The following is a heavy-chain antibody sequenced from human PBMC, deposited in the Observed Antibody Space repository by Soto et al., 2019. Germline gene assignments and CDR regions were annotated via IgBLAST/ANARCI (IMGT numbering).Heavy chain of an antibody. V-gene: IGHV1-69*13. CDR2: IIPIFGTA. J-gene: IGHJ5*02. D-gene: IGHD6-13*01. CDR1: GGTFSSYA. Sequence: SVKVSCKASGGTFSSYAISWVRQAPGQGLEWMGGIIPIFGTANYAQKFQGRVTITADESTSTAYMELSSLGSEDTAVYYCARGHSSSWIPNNWFDPWGQGTLVTVSS. CDR3: ARGHSSSWIPNNWFDP.